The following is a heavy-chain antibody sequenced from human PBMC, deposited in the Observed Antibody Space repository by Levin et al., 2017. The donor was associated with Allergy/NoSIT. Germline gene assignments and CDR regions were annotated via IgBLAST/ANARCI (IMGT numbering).Heavy chain of an antibody. D-gene: IGHD4-17*01. CDR1: GDSVTRTSSY. CDR2: IHYSGST. J-gene: IGHJ6*02. Sequence: TSETLSLTCSVSGDSVTRTSSYWGWIRQPPGKGLEWIGSIHYSGSTYYNPSLKSRVTVSVDTSKNQFSLRLTSVTAADTAVYYCARLNYTDSLNFHGMDVWGQGTTVTVSS. V-gene: IGHV4-39*01. CDR3: ARLNYTDSLNFHGMDV.